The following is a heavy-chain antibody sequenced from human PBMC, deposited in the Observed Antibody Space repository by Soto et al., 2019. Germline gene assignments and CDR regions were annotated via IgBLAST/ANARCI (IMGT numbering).Heavy chain of an antibody. CDR3: ARIETGRVVTRPNWLDP. CDR1: GYTFTNYA. Sequence: ASVKVSCTASGYTFTNYAIHWVRQAPGQRLEWMGWINAGNGNTKYSQNFQGRVTITRDTSASTAYMELNSLISEDTAVYYCARIETGRVVTRPNWLDPWGQGTLVTVSS. CDR2: INAGNGNT. D-gene: IGHD2-21*02. J-gene: IGHJ5*02. V-gene: IGHV1-3*01.